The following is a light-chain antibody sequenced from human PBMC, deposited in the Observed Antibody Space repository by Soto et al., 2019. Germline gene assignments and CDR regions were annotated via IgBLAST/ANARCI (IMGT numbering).Light chain of an antibody. Sequence: EIVMTQSPATLSVSPGERATLSCRASQSVSSNLAWYQQKPGQAPRILIYRASTRATGIPARFSGSGSGTEFTLTISSLQSEDFAVYYCQKYNNWPRTFGQGTKVEIK. CDR1: QSVSSN. J-gene: IGKJ1*01. V-gene: IGKV3-15*01. CDR3: QKYNNWPRT. CDR2: RAS.